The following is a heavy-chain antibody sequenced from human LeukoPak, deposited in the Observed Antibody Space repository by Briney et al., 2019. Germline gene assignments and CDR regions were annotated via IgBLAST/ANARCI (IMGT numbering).Heavy chain of an antibody. V-gene: IGHV4-31*03. CDR1: GGSISSGGFY. J-gene: IGHJ4*02. Sequence: SQTLSLTCTVSGGSISSGGFYWLWLRQPPGQGLEWFGYIYHSGTSLYNPSLKSRLSMSVDTSENQFSLNLNSVTAADTAVYYCARDGDYHASGSVFFDFWGQGILVTVSS. CDR2: IYHSGTS. CDR3: ARDGDYHASGSVFFDF. D-gene: IGHD3-10*01.